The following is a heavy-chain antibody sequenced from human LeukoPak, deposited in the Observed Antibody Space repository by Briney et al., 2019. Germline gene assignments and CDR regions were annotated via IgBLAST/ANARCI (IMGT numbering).Heavy chain of an antibody. CDR3: ARDAGYCSSTSCYSYYYYGMDV. CDR2: IYYSGST. J-gene: IGHJ6*02. V-gene: IGHV4-59*01. CDR1: GGSISSYY. Sequence: SETPSLTCTVSGGSISSYYWSWIRQPPGKGLEWIGYIYYSGSTNYNPFLKSRVTISVDTSKNQFSLRLSSVTAADTAVYYCARDAGYCSSTSCYSYYYYGMDVWGQGTTVTVSS. D-gene: IGHD2-2*02.